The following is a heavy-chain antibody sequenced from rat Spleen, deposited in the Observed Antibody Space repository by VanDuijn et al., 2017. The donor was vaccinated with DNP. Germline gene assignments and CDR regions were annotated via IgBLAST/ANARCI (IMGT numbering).Heavy chain of an antibody. Sequence: EVQLVETGGGLVQPGRSLKLSCAASGFTFSDYAMAWVRQAPKKGLEWVATISYDGSRSYYRDSVKGRFSVSRDDAKGSLYLQMDSLRSEDTATYFCTRGGTYYFDYWGQGVMVTVSS. CDR3: TRGGTYYFDY. CDR2: ISYDGSRS. CDR1: GFTFSDYA. V-gene: IGHV5-7*01. J-gene: IGHJ2*01.